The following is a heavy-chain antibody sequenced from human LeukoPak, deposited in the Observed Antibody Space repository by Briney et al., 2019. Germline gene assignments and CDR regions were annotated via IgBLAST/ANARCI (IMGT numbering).Heavy chain of an antibody. V-gene: IGHV3-15*01. J-gene: IGHJ4*02. Sequence: GGSLRLSCTASGFSFSKVWMSWVRQAPGKGLEWVGRCKSNADVGTSDYAAPGQGRFTISRDDSKKTLFLQMTSLEVEDTAVYFCTAGRGGTYSSDFWRQGTLVTVAP. D-gene: IGHD2-21*01. CDR2: CKSNADVGTS. CDR3: TAGRGGTYSSDF. CDR1: GFSFSKVW.